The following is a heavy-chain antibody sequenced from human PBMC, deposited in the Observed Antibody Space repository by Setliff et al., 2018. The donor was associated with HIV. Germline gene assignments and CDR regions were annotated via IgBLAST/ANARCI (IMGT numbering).Heavy chain of an antibody. CDR1: GFIFSNVW. CDR2: ISSNIIYI. V-gene: IGHV3-21*01. J-gene: IGHJ5*02. CDR3: ARTSTTTGTTLNWFDP. Sequence: GGSLRLSCAASGFIFSNVWMNWVRQAPGKGLEWISSISSNIIYIYYADSVRGRFTISRDNAKNSLYLQMNSLRVEDTAVYYCARTSTTTGTTLNWFDPWGQGTLVTVSS. D-gene: IGHD1-1*01.